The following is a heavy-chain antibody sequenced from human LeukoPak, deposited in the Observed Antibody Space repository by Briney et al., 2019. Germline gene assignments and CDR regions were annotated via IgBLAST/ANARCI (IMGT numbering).Heavy chain of an antibody. CDR1: GFTFGDYA. J-gene: IGHJ5*02. CDR3: TRDSSSWYYNWLDP. V-gene: IGHV3-49*03. CDR2: IRSKAYGGTT. Sequence: PGRSLRLSCTASGFTFGDYAMSWFRQAPGKGLEWVGFIRSKAYGGTTEYAASVKGRFTISRDDSKSIAYLQMNSLKTEDTAVYYCTRDSSSWYYNWLDPWGQGTLVTVSS. D-gene: IGHD6-13*01.